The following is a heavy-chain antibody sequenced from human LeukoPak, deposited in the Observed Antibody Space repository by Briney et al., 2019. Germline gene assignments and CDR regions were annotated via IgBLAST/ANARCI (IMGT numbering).Heavy chain of an antibody. D-gene: IGHD3-16*02. CDR3: ARDIELST. J-gene: IGHJ3*01. V-gene: IGHV3-23*01. Sequence: PGGSLRLSWAAAAATFSISAISWVRQAPGKGLDWVSLISYSGYNAYYADSVRGQLTISRDNSKDTLYLHIHSLRAEDTAIYYCARDIELSTWGLGTMVTVSS. CDR2: ISYSGYNA. CDR1: AATFSISA.